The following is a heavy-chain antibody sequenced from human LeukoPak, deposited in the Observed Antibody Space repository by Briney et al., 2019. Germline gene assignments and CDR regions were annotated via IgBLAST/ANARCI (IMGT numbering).Heavy chain of an antibody. J-gene: IGHJ4*02. CDR1: GFTFSNAW. CDR2: IKSKTDGGTT. D-gene: IGHD3-9*01. Sequence: PGGSLRLSCAASGFTFSNAWMSWVRQAPGKGLEWVGRIKSKTDGGTTDYAAPVKGRFTISRDDSKNTLYLQMNSLKTEDTAVYYCTTGNDILTGYYGDTTTFDYWGQGTLVTVSS. CDR3: TTGNDILTGYYGDTTTFDY. V-gene: IGHV3-15*01.